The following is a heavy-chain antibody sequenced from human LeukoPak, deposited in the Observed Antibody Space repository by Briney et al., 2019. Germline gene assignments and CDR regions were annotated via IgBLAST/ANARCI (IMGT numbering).Heavy chain of an antibody. J-gene: IGHJ4*02. CDR3: ARQRTFGELLSPDFDY. V-gene: IGHV3-30-3*01. CDR2: ISYDGSNK. D-gene: IGHD3-10*01. Sequence: PGGSLRLSCAASGFTFSSYAMHWVRQAPGKGLEWVAVISYDGSNKYYADSVKGRFTISRDNSKNSLYLQMNSLRAEDTAVYYCARQRTFGELLSPDFDYWGQGTLVTVSS. CDR1: GFTFSSYA.